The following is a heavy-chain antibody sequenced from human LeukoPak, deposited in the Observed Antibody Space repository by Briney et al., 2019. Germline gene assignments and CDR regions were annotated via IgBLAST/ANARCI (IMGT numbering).Heavy chain of an antibody. CDR2: IKQDGSEK. Sequence: GGSLRLSCAASGFTFSSYWMSWVRQAPGKGLEWVANIKQDGSEKYYVDSVKGRFTISRDNAKNSLYLQMNSLRAEDTAVYYCARDWKYYDFWSGHHNWLDPWGQGTLVTVSS. J-gene: IGHJ5*02. CDR1: GFTFSSYW. CDR3: ARDWKYYDFWSGHHNWLDP. V-gene: IGHV3-7*01. D-gene: IGHD3-3*01.